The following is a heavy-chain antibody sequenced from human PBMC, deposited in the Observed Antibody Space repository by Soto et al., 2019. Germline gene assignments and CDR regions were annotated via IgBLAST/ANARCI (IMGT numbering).Heavy chain of an antibody. V-gene: IGHV3-48*01. CDR1: GFTFSSYS. D-gene: IGHD6-6*01. J-gene: IGHJ6*03. Sequence: GGSLRLSCAASGFTFSSYSMNWVRQAPGKGLEWVFSVSSSGSSTYYADSVKGRFTISRDNSKNTLYLQMNSLRAEDTAVYYCARGSKQLVYYYYYMDVWGKGTTVTVSS. CDR2: VSSSGSST. CDR3: ARGSKQLVYYYYYMDV.